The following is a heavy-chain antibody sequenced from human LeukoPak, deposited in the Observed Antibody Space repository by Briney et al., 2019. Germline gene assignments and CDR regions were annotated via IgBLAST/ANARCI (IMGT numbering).Heavy chain of an antibody. V-gene: IGHV3-23*01. CDR2: ISGSGGST. Sequence: PGGSLRLSCAPSGFTFSSFAMGWVRQPQGRGLELVSAISGSGGSTYYADSVKGRFTISRDNSKNTLYLQMNSLRAEDTAVYYWAKDSRDWGQGTLVTVSS. CDR3: AKDSRD. J-gene: IGHJ4*02. D-gene: IGHD3-10*01. CDR1: GFTFSSFA.